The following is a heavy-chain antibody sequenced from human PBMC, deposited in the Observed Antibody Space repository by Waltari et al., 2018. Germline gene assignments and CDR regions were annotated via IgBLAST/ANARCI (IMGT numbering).Heavy chain of an antibody. Sequence: QVQLQESGPGLVKPSETLSLTCTVSGGSISSHYWSWIRQPPGKGLEWIGYIYYSGSTNYNPSLKSRVTISVDKSKNQFSLKLSSVTAADTAVYYCARVQAAYEHAFDIWGQGTMVTVSS. V-gene: IGHV4-59*11. CDR1: GGSISSHY. CDR3: ARVQAAYEHAFDI. D-gene: IGHD3-3*01. CDR2: IYYSGST. J-gene: IGHJ3*02.